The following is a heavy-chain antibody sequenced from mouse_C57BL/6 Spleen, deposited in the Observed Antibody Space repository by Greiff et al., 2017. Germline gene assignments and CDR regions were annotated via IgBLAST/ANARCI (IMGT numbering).Heavy chain of an antibody. D-gene: IGHD2-4*01. Sequence: VQLQQSGPELVKPGASVKISCKASGYTFTDYYMNWVKQSHGKSLEWIGDINPNNGGTSYNQKFKGKATLTVDKSSSTAYMELRSLTSEDSAVYYCARRRLRQWYFDVWGTGTTVTVSS. CDR1: GYTFTDYY. J-gene: IGHJ1*03. V-gene: IGHV1-26*01. CDR3: ARRRLRQWYFDV. CDR2: INPNNGGT.